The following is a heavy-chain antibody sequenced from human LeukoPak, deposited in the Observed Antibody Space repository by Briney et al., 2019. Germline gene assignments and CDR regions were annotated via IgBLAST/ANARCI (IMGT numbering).Heavy chain of an antibody. CDR1: GGSISSYY. D-gene: IGHD3-22*01. CDR2: IYYSGST. CDR3: ARGGVDYDSSGLIDY. V-gene: IGHV4-59*01. J-gene: IGHJ4*02. Sequence: SSETLSLTCTVSGGSISSYYWRWIRQPPGKGLEWIGYIYYSGSTNYNPSLKGRVTISVDTSKNQFSLKLNSVTAADTAVYYCARGGVDYDSSGLIDYWGQGTLVTVSS.